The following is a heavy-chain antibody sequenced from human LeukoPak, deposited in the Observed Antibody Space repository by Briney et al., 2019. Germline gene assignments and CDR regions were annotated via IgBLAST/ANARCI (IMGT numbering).Heavy chain of an antibody. CDR1: GGSFSDYY. CDR3: ARDGYCSSTSCSDY. D-gene: IGHD2-2*01. V-gene: IGHV4-34*01. Sequence: PSETLSLTCAVYGGSFSDYYWSWIRQPPGKGLEWTGEINHSGSTNYNPSLKSRVTISVDTSKKQLSLKLSSVTAADTAVYYCARDGYCSSTSCSDYWGQGTLVTVSS. J-gene: IGHJ4*02. CDR2: INHSGST.